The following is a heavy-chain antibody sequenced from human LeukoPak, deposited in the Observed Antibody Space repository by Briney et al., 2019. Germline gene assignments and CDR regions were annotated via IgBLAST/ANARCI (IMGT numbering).Heavy chain of an antibody. J-gene: IGHJ5*02. Sequence: SGTLSLTCTVSGGSISSYYWSWIRQPPGKGLEWIGYIYYSGSTNYNPSLKSRVTISVDTSKNQFSLKLSSVTAADTAVYYCARGSPLDFDPWGQGTLVTVSS. V-gene: IGHV4-59*01. CDR1: GGSISSYY. CDR2: IYYSGST. CDR3: ARGSPLDFDP.